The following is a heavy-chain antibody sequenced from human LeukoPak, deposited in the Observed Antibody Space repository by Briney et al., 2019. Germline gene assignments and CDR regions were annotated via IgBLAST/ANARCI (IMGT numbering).Heavy chain of an antibody. CDR1: GFSFSNAW. D-gene: IGHD2-15*01. J-gene: IGHJ4*02. CDR3: TTCTGGSCYSDY. V-gene: IGHV3-15*01. CDR2: IKSKTTGGTT. Sequence: GGSLRLSCAASGFSFSNAWMSWVRQAPGKGLEWVGRIKSKTTGGTTDFAAPVKGRFTISRDDSKSTLYLQMNSLKIEDTAVYYCTTCTGGSCYSDYWGQGTLVTVSS.